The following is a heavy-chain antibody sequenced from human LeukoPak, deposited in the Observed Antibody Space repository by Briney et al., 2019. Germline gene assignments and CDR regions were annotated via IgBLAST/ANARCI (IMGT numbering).Heavy chain of an antibody. V-gene: IGHV3-30*02. CDR2: IRYDGSNK. Sequence: GGSLRLSCAASGFTFSSYGLHWVRQPPGKGPEWVAFIRYDGSNKYYADSVKGRFTISRDNSKNTLYLQMNSLRAEDTAVYYCAKATKYYDSSGSYGLGFDPWGQGILVTVSS. J-gene: IGHJ5*02. CDR1: GFTFSSYG. D-gene: IGHD3-22*01. CDR3: AKATKYYDSSGSYGLGFDP.